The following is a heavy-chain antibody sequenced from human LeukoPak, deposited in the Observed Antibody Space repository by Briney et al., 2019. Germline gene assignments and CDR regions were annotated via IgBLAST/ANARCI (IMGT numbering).Heavy chain of an antibody. V-gene: IGHV3-23*01. Sequence: GGSLRLSCAASGFIFSSYSMSWVRQAPGKGLEWVSAISNNGGYTYYADSVQGRFTISRDNSKSTLCLQMNSLRAEDTAVYYCARRYYSMDVWGQGTTVTISS. CDR3: ARRYYSMDV. J-gene: IGHJ6*02. CDR1: GFIFSSYS. CDR2: ISNNGGYT.